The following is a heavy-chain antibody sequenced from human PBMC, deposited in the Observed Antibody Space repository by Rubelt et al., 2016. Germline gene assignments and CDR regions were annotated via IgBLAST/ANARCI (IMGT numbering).Heavy chain of an antibody. V-gene: IGHV3-30*04. Sequence: VQLVESGGGLVQPGRSLRLSCAASGFTFSSYAMHWVRQAPGKGLEWVAVISYDGSNKFYADSVKGRFTISRDNSKNTLYMQMNSLRAEDTAVYYCARVQNAFDIWGQGTMVTVSS. CDR2: ISYDGSNK. J-gene: IGHJ3*02. CDR1: GFTFSSYA. CDR3: ARVQNAFDI.